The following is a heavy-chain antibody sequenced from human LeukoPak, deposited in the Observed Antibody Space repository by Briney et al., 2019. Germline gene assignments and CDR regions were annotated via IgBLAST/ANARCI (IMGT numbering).Heavy chain of an antibody. V-gene: IGHV3-9*01. J-gene: IGHJ4*02. CDR3: AKHNPLRFLNY. CDR2: ISWNSGSI. D-gene: IGHD3-3*01. CDR1: GFTFDDYA. Sequence: PGRSLRLSCAASGFTFDDYAMHWVRQAPGKGLEWVSGISWNSGSIGYADSVKGRFTISRDNSKNTLYLQMNSLRAEDTAVYYCAKHNPLRFLNYWGQGTLVTVSS.